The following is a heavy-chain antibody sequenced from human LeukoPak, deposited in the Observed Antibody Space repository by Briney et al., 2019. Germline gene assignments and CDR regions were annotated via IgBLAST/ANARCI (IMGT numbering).Heavy chain of an antibody. CDR3: ARDPPTAAGDY. CDR2: IYYSGST. D-gene: IGHD6-25*01. Sequence: SETLSLTCTVSGGSISSSSYYWGWIRQPPGKGLEWIGSIYYSGSTYYNPSLKSRVTILLDTSKNQFSLKLSSVTAADTAMYFCARDPPTAAGDYWGQGTLVTVSS. V-gene: IGHV4-39*07. CDR1: GGSISSSSYY. J-gene: IGHJ4*02.